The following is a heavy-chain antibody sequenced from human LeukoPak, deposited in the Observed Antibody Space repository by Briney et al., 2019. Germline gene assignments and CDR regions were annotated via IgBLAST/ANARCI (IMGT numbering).Heavy chain of an antibody. CDR1: GFTFSSYA. CDR2: ISGSGGST. D-gene: IGHD2-15*01. Sequence: GGSLRLSCAASGFTFSSYAMSWVRQAPGKGLEWVSAISGSGGSTYYADSVKGRFTISRDNSKNTLYLRMNSLRAEDTAVYYCARVVVVAATGKDYYYYYGMDVWGQGTTVTVSS. J-gene: IGHJ6*02. V-gene: IGHV3-23*01. CDR3: ARVVVVAATGKDYYYYYGMDV.